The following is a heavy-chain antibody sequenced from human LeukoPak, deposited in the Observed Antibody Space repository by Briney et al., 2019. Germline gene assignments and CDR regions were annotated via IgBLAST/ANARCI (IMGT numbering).Heavy chain of an antibody. D-gene: IGHD2-15*01. CDR3: ARERSGGHFDF. V-gene: IGHV1-46*01. CDR1: GYTFTSYY. Sequence: ASVKVSCKASGYTFTSYYMHWVRQAPGQGLEWMGIINPSGGSTSYAQKFQGRVTMTRDTSTSTVYMDLNSLESEDMAVYYCARERSGGHFDFWGQGTLVTVSS. CDR2: INPSGGST. J-gene: IGHJ4*02.